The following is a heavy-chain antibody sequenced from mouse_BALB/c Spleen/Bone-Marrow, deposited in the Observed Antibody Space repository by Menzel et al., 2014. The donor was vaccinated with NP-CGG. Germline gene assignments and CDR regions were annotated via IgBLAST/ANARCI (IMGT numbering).Heavy chain of an antibody. Sequence: QVQLQQSGPELVKPGASVKISCKASGYAFSSSWMHWVKQRPGQGLEWIGRIYPGDGDTKYNGKFKGKATLTADKSSSTAYMQLSSLTSVDSAVYFCARSDGYRDMDYWGQGTPVTVSS. CDR3: ARSDGYRDMDY. CDR1: GYAFSSSW. CDR2: IYPGDGDT. V-gene: IGHV1-82*01. D-gene: IGHD2-3*01. J-gene: IGHJ4*01.